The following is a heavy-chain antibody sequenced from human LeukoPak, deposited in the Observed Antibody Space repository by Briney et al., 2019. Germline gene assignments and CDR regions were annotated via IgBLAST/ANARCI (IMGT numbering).Heavy chain of an antibody. Sequence: PGGFLRLSCAASGFAFDNAWMSWVRQAPGKGLEWVGRIKSKTNGGTTDYAAPVKGRFIISRDDSKNTLYLQINSLKSEDTAVYYCSTEALRVTSDYYYYMDVWGKGTTVTVSS. J-gene: IGHJ6*03. CDR2: IKSKTNGGTT. CDR3: STEALRVTSDYYYYMDV. V-gene: IGHV3-15*01. CDR1: GFAFDNAW. D-gene: IGHD2-21*02.